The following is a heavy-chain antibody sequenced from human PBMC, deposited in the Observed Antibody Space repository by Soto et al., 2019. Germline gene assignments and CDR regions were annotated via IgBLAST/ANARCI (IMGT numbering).Heavy chain of an antibody. Sequence: SVKVSCKASGGTFSSYAISWVRQAPGQGLEWMGGIIPIFGTANYAQKFQGRVTITADESTSTAYMELSSLRSEDTAVYYCARRSRSIAVAGYFDYWGQGTLVTVSS. CDR2: IIPIFGTA. V-gene: IGHV1-69*13. CDR1: GGTFSSYA. CDR3: ARRSRSIAVAGYFDY. D-gene: IGHD6-19*01. J-gene: IGHJ4*02.